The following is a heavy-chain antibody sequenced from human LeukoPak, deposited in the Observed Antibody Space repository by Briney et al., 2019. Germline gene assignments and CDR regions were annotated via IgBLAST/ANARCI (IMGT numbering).Heavy chain of an antibody. CDR3: ARDARPSYDY. CDR2: IIPIFGTA. V-gene: IGHV1-69*05. J-gene: IGHJ4*02. CDR1: GGTFSSYA. Sequence: SVKVSCKASGGTFSSYAISWVRQAPGQGLEWMGGIIPIFGTANYAQKLQGRVTMTTDTSTSTAYMELRSLRSDDTAVYYCARDARPSYDYWGQGTLVTVSS.